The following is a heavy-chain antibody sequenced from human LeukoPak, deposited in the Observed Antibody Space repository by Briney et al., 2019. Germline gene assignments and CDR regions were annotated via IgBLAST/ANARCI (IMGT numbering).Heavy chain of an antibody. CDR2: IYYSGST. CDR1: GDGISGDY. Sequence: SETLSLTWTGAGDGISGDYGGWIRQPPGRGLEWIGYIYYSGSTNYNPSIKSRVTISVDTSKNQFSLKLSSVTAADTAVYYCARGMVRGVISYGTDVWGQGTTVTVSS. CDR3: ARGMVRGVISYGTDV. V-gene: IGHV4-59*01. D-gene: IGHD3-10*01. J-gene: IGHJ6*02.